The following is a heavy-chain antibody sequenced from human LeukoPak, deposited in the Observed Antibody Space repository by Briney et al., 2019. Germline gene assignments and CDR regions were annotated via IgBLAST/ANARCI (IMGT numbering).Heavy chain of an antibody. CDR1: GFTFNRCW. Sequence: GGSLRLSCVVSGFTFNRCWMNWVRQAPGKGLEWVAHINPDGRDTYYVDSVKGRFTISRDNAQNSMYLQMNSLRVEDTAAYYCTSWGDTTAEYFQRWGQGTLVTVPS. D-gene: IGHD2-21*02. CDR3: TSWGDTTAEYFQR. J-gene: IGHJ1*01. V-gene: IGHV3-7*01. CDR2: INPDGRDT.